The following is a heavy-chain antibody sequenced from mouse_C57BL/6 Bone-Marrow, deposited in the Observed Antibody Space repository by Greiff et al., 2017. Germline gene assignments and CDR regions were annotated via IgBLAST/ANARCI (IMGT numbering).Heavy chain of an antibody. V-gene: IGHV6-6*01. CDR3: TLYYDYDSWFAY. J-gene: IGHJ3*01. Sequence: DVMLVESGGGLVQPGGSMKLSCAASGFTFSDAWMDWVRQSPEKGLEWVAEIRNKANNHATYYAESVKGRFIISRDDSKSSVYLQMNSLRAEDTGIYYCTLYYDYDSWFAYWGQGTLVTVSA. CDR1: GFTFSDAW. D-gene: IGHD2-4*01. CDR2: IRNKANNHAT.